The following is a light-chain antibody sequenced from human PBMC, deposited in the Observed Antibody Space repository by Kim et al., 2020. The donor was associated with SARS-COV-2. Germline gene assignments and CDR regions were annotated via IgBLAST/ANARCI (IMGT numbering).Light chain of an antibody. Sequence: QSVTISCTGTSTDVGSNNLVSWYQRPPGTAPKLMIYEVSNRPSGVPDRFAGSKCGNTASLTISGLQAEDEADYYCSSYTSSSTLVFGGGTQLTVL. V-gene: IGLV2-18*02. CDR2: EVS. CDR1: STDVGSNNL. CDR3: SSYTSSSTLV. J-gene: IGLJ2*01.